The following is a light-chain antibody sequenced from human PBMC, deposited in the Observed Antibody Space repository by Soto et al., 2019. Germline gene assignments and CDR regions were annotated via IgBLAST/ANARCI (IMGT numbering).Light chain of an antibody. CDR2: GAS. J-gene: IGKJ1*01. V-gene: IGKV3-20*01. CDR1: QSVRSRY. Sequence: EIVLTQSPGTLSLSPGERATLSCRASQSVRSRYLAWYQQKPGRAPRLLIYGASNRATGIPDRFSGSGSGTDFTLTVSRLEPADFAVYFCQQYDTSPGTFGQGTKVDNK. CDR3: QQYDTSPGT.